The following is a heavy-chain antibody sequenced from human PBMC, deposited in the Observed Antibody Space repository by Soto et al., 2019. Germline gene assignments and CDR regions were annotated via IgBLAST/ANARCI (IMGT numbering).Heavy chain of an antibody. CDR1: CGSVSNKTYY. V-gene: IGHV4-61*01. D-gene: IGHD4-17*01. J-gene: IGHJ4*02. CDR2: VYYSGTT. Sequence: PSETLSLTCSFSCGSVSNKTYYWSWIRQPPGKRLEWIGYVYYSGTTNYNPSLKSRVTISVDLSKNQFSLRLSSVTTADTALYYCARTTAVPNTLRSRYFFDYLGQGTLVTVSS. CDR3: ARTTAVPNTLRSRYFFDY.